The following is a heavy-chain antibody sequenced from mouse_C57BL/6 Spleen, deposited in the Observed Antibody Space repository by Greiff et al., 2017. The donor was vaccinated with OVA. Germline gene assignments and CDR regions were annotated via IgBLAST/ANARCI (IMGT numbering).Heavy chain of an antibody. D-gene: IGHD2-4*01. CDR3: TREDYDEGAWFAY. CDR2: IYPGNSDT. V-gene: IGHV1-5*01. CDR1: GYTFTSYW. Sequence: EVKLVESGTVLARPGASVKMSCKTSGYTFTSYWMHWVKQRPGQGLEWIGAIYPGNSDTSYNQKFKGKAKLSAVTSASTAYMELSSLTNEDSAVYYCTREDYDEGAWFAYWGQGTLVTVSA. J-gene: IGHJ3*01.